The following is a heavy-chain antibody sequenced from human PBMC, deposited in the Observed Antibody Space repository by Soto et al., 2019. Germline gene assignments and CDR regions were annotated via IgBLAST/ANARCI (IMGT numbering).Heavy chain of an antibody. Sequence: QVQLVQSGAEGKKSGSWVKVSCKASGGTFSSYVISWVRQAPGQGPEWMGGIIPIFGTVKYAQKFQGRVTITADKSTSTAYMELSSLRPEDTAGYYCARAAERYYQLWVQGTLVTVSS. J-gene: IGHJ1*01. CDR3: ARAAERYYQL. CDR2: IIPIFGTV. V-gene: IGHV1-69*06. CDR1: GGTFSSYV.